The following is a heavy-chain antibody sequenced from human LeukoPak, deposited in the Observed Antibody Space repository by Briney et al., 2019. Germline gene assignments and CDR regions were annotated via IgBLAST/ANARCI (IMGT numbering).Heavy chain of an antibody. V-gene: IGHV3-11*04. Sequence: GGSLRLSCAASGFTFSDYYMSWIRQAPGKGLEWVSYISSSGSTIYYAASVKGRFTISRDNAKNSLYLQMNSLRAEDTAVYYCARIRGYSYGLDAFDIWGQGTMVTVSS. D-gene: IGHD5-18*01. J-gene: IGHJ3*02. CDR1: GFTFSDYY. CDR3: ARIRGYSYGLDAFDI. CDR2: ISSSGSTI.